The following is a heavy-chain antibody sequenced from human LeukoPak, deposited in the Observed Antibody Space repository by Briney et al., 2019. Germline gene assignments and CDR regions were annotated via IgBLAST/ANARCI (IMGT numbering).Heavy chain of an antibody. CDR1: GYTFTGYY. D-gene: IGHD2-2*01. CDR3: ARDGQLRTYYYYYMDV. J-gene: IGHJ6*03. Sequence: GASVKVSRKASGYTFTGYYMHWVRQAPGQGLEWMGWINPNSGGTNYAQKFQGRVTMARDTSISTAYMELSRLRSDDTAVYYCARDGQLRTYYYYYMDVWGKGTTVTVSS. V-gene: IGHV1-2*02. CDR2: INPNSGGT.